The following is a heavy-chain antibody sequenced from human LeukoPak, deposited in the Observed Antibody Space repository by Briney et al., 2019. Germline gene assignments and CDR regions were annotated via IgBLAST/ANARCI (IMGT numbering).Heavy chain of an antibody. Sequence: SETLSVTCAVSGGSISSSNWWSWVRQPPGKGLEWIGEIYHSGSTNYNPSLKSRVTISVDKSKNQFSLKLSSVTAADTAVYYCARAGGYSCGWYWFDPWGQGTLVTVSS. CDR2: IYHSGST. J-gene: IGHJ5*02. D-gene: IGHD6-19*01. V-gene: IGHV4-4*02. CDR3: ARAGGYSCGWYWFDP. CDR1: GGSISSSNW.